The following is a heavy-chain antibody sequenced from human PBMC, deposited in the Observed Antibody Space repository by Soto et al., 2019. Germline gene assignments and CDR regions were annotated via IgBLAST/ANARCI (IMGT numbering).Heavy chain of an antibody. J-gene: IGHJ6*02. CDR3: ARGSSSYYDYGMDV. CDR1: GDSISRGGYS. CDR2: IYDSGST. D-gene: IGHD6-6*01. Sequence: SETLSLTCAVSGDSISRGGYSWTWIRQPPGKALEWIGNIYDSGSTSYNPSLKSRVTISVDRSKNQFSLKLTSVTAAATAVYFCARGSSSYYDYGMDVWGQGTTVTVSS. V-gene: IGHV4-30-2*01.